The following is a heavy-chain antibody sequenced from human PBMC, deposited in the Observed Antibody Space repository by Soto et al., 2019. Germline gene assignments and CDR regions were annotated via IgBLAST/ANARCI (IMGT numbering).Heavy chain of an antibody. CDR2: ISSSSSTI. Sequence: EVQLVESGGGLVQPGGSLRLSCAASGFTFSTYSMNWVRQAPGKGLEWVSYISSSSSTIYSADSVKGRFTISRDNAKNSLYLQMHSLRDEDTAVYYCARVLYYYDSSGYYQMGFDYWGQGTLVTVSS. CDR1: GFTFSTYS. CDR3: ARVLYYYDSSGYYQMGFDY. D-gene: IGHD3-22*01. V-gene: IGHV3-48*02. J-gene: IGHJ4*02.